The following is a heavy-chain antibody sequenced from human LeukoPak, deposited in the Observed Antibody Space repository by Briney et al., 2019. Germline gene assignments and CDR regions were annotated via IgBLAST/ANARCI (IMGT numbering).Heavy chain of an antibody. D-gene: IGHD5-18*01. V-gene: IGHV3-7*04. CDR3: ARTQIQAAYFDD. J-gene: IGHJ4*02. CDR2: INQDGGEK. CDR1: GFTFSNHY. Sequence: PGGSLRLSCEASGFTFSNHYMNWVRQAPGKGLEWVANINQDGGEKYYVDSVKGRFTISRDNAKNSLYLQMDSLRAEDTAVYYCARTQIQAAYFDDWGQGTLVTVSS.